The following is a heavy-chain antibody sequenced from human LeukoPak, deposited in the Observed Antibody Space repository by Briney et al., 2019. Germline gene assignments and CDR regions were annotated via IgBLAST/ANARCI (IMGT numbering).Heavy chain of an antibody. CDR2: IQNDGSNK. J-gene: IGHJ4*02. CDR3: XKXXIXXXVGAGXXX. D-gene: IGHD1-26*01. V-gene: IGHV3-30*02. Sequence: GGSLRLSCAASGFTFSSYGIHWVRQAPGKGLEWVAFIQNDGSNKYYVDSVKGRFTISRDNSKNTLYLQMNSLRAEDTAVYHCXKXXIXXXVGAGXXXXGQG. CDR1: GFTFSSYG.